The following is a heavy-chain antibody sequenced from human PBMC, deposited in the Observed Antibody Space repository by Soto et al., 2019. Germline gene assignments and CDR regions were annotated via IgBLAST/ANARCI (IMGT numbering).Heavy chain of an antibody. V-gene: IGHV4-34*01. Sequence: PSETLSLTCAVYCGSFSGYYWSWIRQPPGKGLEWIGEINHSGSTNYNPSLKSRVTISVDTSKNQFSLKLSSVTAADTAVYYCARGLRTSWHYYYYYGMDVWGQGTTVTVSS. CDR2: INHSGST. CDR1: CGSFSGYY. CDR3: ARGLRTSWHYYYYYGMDV. J-gene: IGHJ6*02. D-gene: IGHD2-2*01.